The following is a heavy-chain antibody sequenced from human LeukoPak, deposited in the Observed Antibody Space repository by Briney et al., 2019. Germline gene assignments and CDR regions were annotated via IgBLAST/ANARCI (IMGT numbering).Heavy chain of an antibody. CDR2: INHSGST. D-gene: IGHD3-10*01. J-gene: IGHJ4*01. V-gene: IGHV4-34*01. CDR3: ARLEGSRDY. Sequence: ETLCLTCAVYGGSFSGYYWSWIGQPPGKGLEWIGEINHSGSTNYNPPLKSRVTISVDTSKNQFSLKLSSVTAADTAVYYCARLEGSRDYWGPGRLGSVSS. CDR1: GGSFSGYY.